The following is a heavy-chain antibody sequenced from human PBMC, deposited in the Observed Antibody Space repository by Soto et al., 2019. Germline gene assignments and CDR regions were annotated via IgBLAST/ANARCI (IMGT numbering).Heavy chain of an antibody. D-gene: IGHD6-13*01. J-gene: IGHJ6*02. V-gene: IGHV1-18*04. CDR3: AREIAAVDDRYSAEGWYYGMDV. CDR1: GYTFTSYG. CDR2: ISAYNGNT. Sequence: GASVKVSCKASGYTFTSYGISWVLQAPGQGLEWMGWISAYNGNTNYAQKLQGRVTMTTDTSTSTAYMELRSLRSDDTAVYYCAREIAAVDDRYSAEGWYYGMDVWGQGTTVTVSS.